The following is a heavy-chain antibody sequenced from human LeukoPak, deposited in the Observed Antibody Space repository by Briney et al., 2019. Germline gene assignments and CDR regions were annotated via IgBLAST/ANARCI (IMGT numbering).Heavy chain of an antibody. CDR2: INPNGGGT. D-gene: IGHD3-10*01. J-gene: IGHJ4*02. CDR3: ANGGPMVRGVTCDY. V-gene: IGHV1-2*02. CDR1: GYTFSGYS. Sequence: EASVKVSCKASGYTFSGYSIHWVRQAPGHRLEWMGWINPNGGGTNYAQNFQGRVTMTRDSSISTACMELGRLTADDTAVYYCANGGPMVRGVTCDYYGQGTLVTVSS.